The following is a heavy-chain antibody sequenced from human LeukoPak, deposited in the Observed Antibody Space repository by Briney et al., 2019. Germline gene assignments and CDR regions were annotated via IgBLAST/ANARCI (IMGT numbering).Heavy chain of an antibody. V-gene: IGHV4-59*01. CDR2: IYYSGST. CDR1: GGSISSYY. Sequence: KASEALSLTCTVSGGSISSYYWSWIRQPPGKGLEWIGYIYYSGSTNYNPSLKSRVTISVDTSKNQFSLKLSSVTAADTAVYYCARGVDYWGQGTLVTVFS. CDR3: ARGVDY. J-gene: IGHJ4*02.